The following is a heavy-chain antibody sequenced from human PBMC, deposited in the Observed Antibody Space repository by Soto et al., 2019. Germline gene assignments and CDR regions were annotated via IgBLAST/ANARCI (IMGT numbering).Heavy chain of an antibody. CDR3: SRRSSGWYVDS. J-gene: IGHJ4*02. D-gene: IGHD6-19*01. Sequence: EVQLLESGGGLVQPGGSLRLSCAASGFTFSSYAMSWVRQAPGKGLEWVSVISGSGGSRYYADSVKGRFTISRDNSKNTLYLQMNSLRAEDTAVYYCSRRSSGWYVDSWGQGTLVTVSS. CDR1: GFTFSSYA. V-gene: IGHV3-23*01. CDR2: ISGSGGSR.